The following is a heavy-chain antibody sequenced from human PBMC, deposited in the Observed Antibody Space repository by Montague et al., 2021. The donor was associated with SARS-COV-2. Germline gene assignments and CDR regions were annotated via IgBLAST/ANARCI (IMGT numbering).Heavy chain of an antibody. CDR2: VYSSGTT. Sequence: SETLSLTCTVSSDSINSYYWGWIRQPPGKRLEWLGYVYSSGTTNYNPSLNSRIAISVDTSNNQFSLRLDSVTAADTAIYYFATLTQSNGDFWGQGALVTVS. CDR3: ATLTQSNGDF. V-gene: IGHV4-4*08. J-gene: IGHJ4*02. D-gene: IGHD4/OR15-4a*01. CDR1: SDSINSYY.